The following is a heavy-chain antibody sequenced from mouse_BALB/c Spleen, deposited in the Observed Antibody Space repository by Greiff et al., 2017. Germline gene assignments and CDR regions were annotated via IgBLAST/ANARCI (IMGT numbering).Heavy chain of an antibody. CDR2: ISSGGST. CDR1: GFTFSSYA. CDR3: AKGYDERAWFAY. J-gene: IGHJ3*01. V-gene: IGHV5-6-5*01. Sequence: EVQLVESGGGLVKPGGSLKLSCAASGFTFSSYAMSWVRQTPEKRLEWVASISSGGSTYYPDSVKGRFTISRDNARNILYLQMSSLRSEDTAMYYCAKGYDERAWFAYWGQGTLVTVSA. D-gene: IGHD2-14*01.